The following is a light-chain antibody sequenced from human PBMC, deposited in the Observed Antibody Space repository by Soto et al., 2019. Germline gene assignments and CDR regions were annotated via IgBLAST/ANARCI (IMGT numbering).Light chain of an antibody. CDR1: SSNIGSNY. CDR3: AAWDDSLSGPLYV. Sequence: QSALTQPPSASGTPGQRVTISCSGSSSNIGSNYVYWYQQLPGTAPKLLIYRNNQRPSGVPDRFSGSKSGTSASLAISGLRSEDEADYYCAAWDDSLSGPLYVFVTGTKVTVL. J-gene: IGLJ1*01. CDR2: RNN. V-gene: IGLV1-47*01.